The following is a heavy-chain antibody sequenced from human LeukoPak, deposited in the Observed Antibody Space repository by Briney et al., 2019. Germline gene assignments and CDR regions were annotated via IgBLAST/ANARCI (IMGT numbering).Heavy chain of an antibody. Sequence: GGSLRLSCAASGFTFSSYSMNWVRQAPGKGLEWVSSISSSSSYIYYADSVKGRFTVSRDNAKNSLYLQMSSLRAEDTAVYYCARDVAENWNFDYWGQGTLVTVSS. CDR1: GFTFSSYS. CDR2: ISSSSSYI. V-gene: IGHV3-21*01. CDR3: ARDVAENWNFDY. J-gene: IGHJ4*02. D-gene: IGHD1-1*01.